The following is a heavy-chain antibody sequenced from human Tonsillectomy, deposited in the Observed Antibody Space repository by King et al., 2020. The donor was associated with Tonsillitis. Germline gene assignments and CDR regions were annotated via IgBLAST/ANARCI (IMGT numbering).Heavy chain of an antibody. D-gene: IGHD3-22*01. Sequence: VQLVESGGGLVQPGGSLRLSCAASGFTFSSYWMHWVRQAPGKGLVWVSRINSDASSTSYADSVKGRFTISRDNAKNMLYLQMNSLRAEDTAVYYCARAPSDSSGYYYHAYYYYYMDVWGKGTTVTVSS. V-gene: IGHV3-74*01. J-gene: IGHJ6*03. CDR1: GFTFSSYW. CDR3: ARAPSDSSGYYYHAYYYYYMDV. CDR2: INSDASST.